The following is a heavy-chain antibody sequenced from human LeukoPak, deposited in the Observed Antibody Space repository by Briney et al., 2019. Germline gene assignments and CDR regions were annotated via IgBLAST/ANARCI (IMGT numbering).Heavy chain of an antibody. CDR2: IYHSGST. V-gene: IGHV4-4*02. Sequence: SETLSLTCAVSGGSISSSNWWSWVRQPPGKGLEWIGEIYHSGSTNYNPSLKSRVTISVDTSKNQFSLKLSSVTAADTAVHYCAGLGVVATFDYWGQGTLVTVSS. CDR1: GGSISSSNW. J-gene: IGHJ4*02. CDR3: AGLGVVATFDY. D-gene: IGHD5-12*01.